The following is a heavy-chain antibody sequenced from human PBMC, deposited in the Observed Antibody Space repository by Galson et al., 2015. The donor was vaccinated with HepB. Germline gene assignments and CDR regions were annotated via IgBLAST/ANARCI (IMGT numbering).Heavy chain of an antibody. J-gene: IGHJ6*02. CDR3: ARNPASYDYYNMDV. D-gene: IGHD6-25*01. CDR1: GFSFSSHS. V-gene: IGHV3-48*02. CDR2: ISAGSTTR. Sequence: SLRLSCAASGFSFSSHSMNWVRQAPGKGLEWVSYISAGSTTRYYAASVKGRFTISRDNARNSVSLHMSSLRDEDTAEYYCARNPASYDYYNMDVWGQGTTVTVSS.